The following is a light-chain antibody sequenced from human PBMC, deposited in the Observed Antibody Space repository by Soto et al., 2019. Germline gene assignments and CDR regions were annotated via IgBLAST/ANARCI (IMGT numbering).Light chain of an antibody. CDR1: QNVSSY. CDR2: DAS. J-gene: IGKJ2*01. Sequence: EIVLTQSPVTLSLSPGERATLSCRASQNVSSYLAWYQQKPGQTPRLLFYDASNRATGIPARFSGSGSGTDFTLIISNLEPEDFAVYYCQQRSNWPPYTFGQGTKLEIK. V-gene: IGKV3-11*01. CDR3: QQRSNWPPYT.